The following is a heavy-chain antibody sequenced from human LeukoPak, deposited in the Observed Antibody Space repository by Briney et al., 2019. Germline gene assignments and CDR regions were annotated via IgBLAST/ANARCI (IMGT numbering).Heavy chain of an antibody. CDR3: ARARAAAGAQYFQH. D-gene: IGHD6-13*01. CDR2: IYPNDGSA. J-gene: IGHJ1*01. Sequence: ASVKVSCKASGYTFTSYYLHWVRQTPGQRPEWMGIIYPNDGSASYAQKFQGRVTMTRDTSTGTVYMELSSLRSEDTAVYYCARARAAAGAQYFQHWGEGTLVSASS. V-gene: IGHV1-46*01. CDR1: GYTFTSYY.